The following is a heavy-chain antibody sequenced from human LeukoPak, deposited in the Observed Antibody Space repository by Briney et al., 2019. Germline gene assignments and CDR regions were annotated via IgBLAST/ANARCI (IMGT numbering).Heavy chain of an antibody. D-gene: IGHD4-11*01. J-gene: IGHJ4*02. CDR2: IKDDGGEK. CDR1: GFTFSTYW. Sequence: GGSLRLSCAASGFTFSTYWMKWVRQAPGKGLEWVASIKDDGGEKFYVDSVKGRFAISRDNARNSLYLQMNSLRADDTAVYYCARSCPVHSFDYWGQGILVTVSP. CDR3: ARSCPVHSFDY. V-gene: IGHV3-7*01.